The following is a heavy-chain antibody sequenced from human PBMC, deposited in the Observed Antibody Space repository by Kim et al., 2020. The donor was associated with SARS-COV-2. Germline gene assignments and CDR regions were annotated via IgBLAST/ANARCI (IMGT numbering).Heavy chain of an antibody. J-gene: IGHJ6*04. CDR2: IYYSGST. D-gene: IGHD1-1*01. CDR1: GGSISSYY. V-gene: IGHV4-59*01. CDR3: ARDEGHWTYYCYGRDV. Sequence: SETLSLTCTVSGGSISSYYWSWIRQPPGKGLEWIGYIYYSGSTNYNPSLKSRVTISSDTSKNQFSLTLSSVTTADTAVYYCARDEGHWTYYCYGRDVWGEGNTVTVSS.